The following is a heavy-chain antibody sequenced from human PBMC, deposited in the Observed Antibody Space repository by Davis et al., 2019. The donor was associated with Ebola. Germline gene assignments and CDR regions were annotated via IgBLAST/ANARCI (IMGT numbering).Heavy chain of an antibody. J-gene: IGHJ6*04. CDR2: LRFDGITK. V-gene: IGHV3-30*02. Sequence: GESLKISCAASGFTLTGYGMQWVRQAPGKGLEWVAYLRFDGITKEYADSVRGRFTISRDNSKNTLYLQMDGLREEDTAVYYCALQGGVYYYYGMDVWGKGTTVTVSS. D-gene: IGHD2-15*01. CDR3: ALQGGVYYYYGMDV. CDR1: GFTLTGYG.